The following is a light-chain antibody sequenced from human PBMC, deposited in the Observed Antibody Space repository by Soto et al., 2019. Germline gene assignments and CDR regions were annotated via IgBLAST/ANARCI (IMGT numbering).Light chain of an antibody. CDR2: WAS. J-gene: IGKJ1*01. V-gene: IGKV4-1*01. CDR1: QSVLYSTSNKNY. Sequence: DIVMTQSPDSLAVSLGERATINCKSSQSVLYSTSNKNYLSWYQQKPGQPPKLLIYWASTRESGVPDRFSGGGSGTDFSLTISSLQAEDVAVYYCQQYYSIPRTFGQGTKVEI. CDR3: QQYYSIPRT.